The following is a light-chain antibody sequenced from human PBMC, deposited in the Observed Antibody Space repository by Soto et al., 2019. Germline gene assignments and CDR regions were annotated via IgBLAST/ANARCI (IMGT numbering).Light chain of an antibody. CDR3: QQYNSWPRP. V-gene: IGKV3-15*01. CDR1: QNVGFH. CDR2: AAS. J-gene: IGKJ1*01. Sequence: EIVMTQSPGTLSLSPGERATLSYRASQNVGFHLAWYQQKPGHTPRLLIYAASTRATNVPTRFSGSGSGTQFTLTISGLQSEDAAISYCQQYNSWPRPFGQGNKLEIK.